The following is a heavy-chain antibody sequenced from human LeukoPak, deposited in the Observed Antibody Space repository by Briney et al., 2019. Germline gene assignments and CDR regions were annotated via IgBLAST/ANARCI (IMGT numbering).Heavy chain of an antibody. D-gene: IGHD3-22*01. V-gene: IGHV1-69*04. CDR3: ARNQYYYDSSGLFDP. CDR1: GGTFSSYA. Sequence: SVKVSCKASGGTFSSYAISWVRQAPGQGLEWMGRIIPILGIANYAQKFQGRVTITADKSTSTAYMELSSLRSEDTAVYYCARNQYYYDSSGLFDPWGQGTLVTVSS. CDR2: IIPILGIA. J-gene: IGHJ5*02.